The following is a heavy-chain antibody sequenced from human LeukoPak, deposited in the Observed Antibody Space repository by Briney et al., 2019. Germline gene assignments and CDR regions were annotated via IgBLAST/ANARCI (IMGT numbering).Heavy chain of an antibody. V-gene: IGHV4-4*07. CDR1: GGSISIYY. CDR3: AREAVQGDILTGSADYYGMDV. D-gene: IGHD3-9*01. Sequence: PSETLSLTCTVSGGSISIYYWNWIRQPAGKGLGWIGRIFTSGITNYNPSLKSRVTMSVDTSKNQFSLNLSSVTAADTAMYYCAREAVQGDILTGSADYYGMDVWGQGTTVTVSS. CDR2: IFTSGIT. J-gene: IGHJ6*02.